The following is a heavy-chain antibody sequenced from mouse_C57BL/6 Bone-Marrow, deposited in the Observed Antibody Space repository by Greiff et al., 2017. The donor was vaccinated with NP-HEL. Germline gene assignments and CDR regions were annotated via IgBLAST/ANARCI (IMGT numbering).Heavy chain of an antibody. CDR2: IWSGGST. V-gene: IGHV2-2*01. CDR1: GFSLTSYG. Sequence: VMLVESGPGLVQPSQSLSITCTVSGFSLTSYGVHWVRQSPGKGLEWLGVIWSGGSTDYNAAFISRLSISKDNSKSQVFFKMNSLQADDTAIYYCARNHGSSYYAMDYWGQGTSVTVSS. J-gene: IGHJ4*01. CDR3: ARNHGSSYYAMDY. D-gene: IGHD1-1*01.